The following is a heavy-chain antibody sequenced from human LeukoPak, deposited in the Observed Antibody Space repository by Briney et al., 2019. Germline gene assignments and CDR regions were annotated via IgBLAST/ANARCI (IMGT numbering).Heavy chain of an antibody. V-gene: IGHV7-4-1*02. J-gene: IGHJ4*02. CDR3: ARDAGYYYDSSGYLAYYFDY. CDR2: INTNTGNP. D-gene: IGHD3-22*01. Sequence: APVKVSCKASGYTFTSYAMNWVRQAPGQGLEWMGWINTNTGNPTYAQGFTGRFVFSLDTSVSTAYLQISSLKAEGTAVYYCARDAGYYYDSSGYLAYYFDYWGQGTLVTVSS. CDR1: GYTFTSYA.